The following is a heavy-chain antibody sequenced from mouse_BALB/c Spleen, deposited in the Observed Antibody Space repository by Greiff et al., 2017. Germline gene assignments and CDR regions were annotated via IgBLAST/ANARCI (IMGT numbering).Heavy chain of an antibody. CDR3: ARQGRYDCFDY. D-gene: IGHD2-4*01. CDR1: GFTFSSYG. CDR2: ISSGGSYT. V-gene: IGHV5-6*01. Sequence: EVQVVESGGDLVKPGGSLKLSCAASGFTFSSYGMSWVRQTPDKRLEWVATISSGGSYTYYPDSVKGRFTISRDNAKNTLYLQMSSLKSEDTAMYYCARQGRYDCFDYWGQGTTLTVSS. J-gene: IGHJ2*01.